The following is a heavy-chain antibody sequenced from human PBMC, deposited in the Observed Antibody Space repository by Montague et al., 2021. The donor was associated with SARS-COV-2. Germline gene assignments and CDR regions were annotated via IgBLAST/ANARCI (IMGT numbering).Heavy chain of an antibody. D-gene: IGHD2-15*01. CDR3: ARAQNICFIANCVNYFDL. V-gene: IGHV4-59*01. J-gene: IGHJ4*02. Sequence: SETLSLTCEVSGGSIRSYYWSWNWQCPGKGLQRKGYIFYTGSTKINPTLKSRVSMSLDTSKNHFSLRLSAVTAADTARYYCARAQNICFIANCVNYFDLWGLGALVTVSS. CDR2: IFYTGST. CDR1: GGSIRSYY.